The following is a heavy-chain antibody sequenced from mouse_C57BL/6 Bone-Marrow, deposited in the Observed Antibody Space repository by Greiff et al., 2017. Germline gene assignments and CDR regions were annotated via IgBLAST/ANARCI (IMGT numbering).Heavy chain of an antibody. Sequence: QVQLKESGPELVKPGASVKLSCKASGYAFSSSWMNWVKQRPGKGLEWIGRIYPGDGDTNYNGKFKGKATLTVDKSSSTAYMQLSILTSEDSAVYYGSGVYYCSSYEAWFAYWGQGTLVTVSA. CDR3: SGVYYCSSYEAWFAY. J-gene: IGHJ3*01. CDR2: IYPGDGDT. V-gene: IGHV1-82*01. D-gene: IGHD1-1*01. CDR1: GYAFSSSW.